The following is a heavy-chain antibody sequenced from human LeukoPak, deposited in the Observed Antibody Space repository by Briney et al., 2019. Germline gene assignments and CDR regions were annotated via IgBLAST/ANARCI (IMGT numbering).Heavy chain of an antibody. J-gene: IGHJ4*02. CDR1: GFTFSSYV. CDR3: AKVGLLWFGEFYYFDY. D-gene: IGHD3-10*01. CDR2: ISYDGSNE. V-gene: IGHV3-30*04. Sequence: GGSLRLSCAASGFTFSSYVMHWVRQAPGKGLEWVAIISYDGSNEYYADSVKGRFTISRDNSKNTLYLQMNSLRAEDTAVYYCAKVGLLWFGEFYYFDYWGQGTLVTVSS.